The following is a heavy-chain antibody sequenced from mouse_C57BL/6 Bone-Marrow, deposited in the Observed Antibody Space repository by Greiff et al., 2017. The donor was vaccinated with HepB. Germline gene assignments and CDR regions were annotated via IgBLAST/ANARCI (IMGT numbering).Heavy chain of an antibody. CDR3: AREGLLGFITTVVATD. CDR2: INPNNGGT. J-gene: IGHJ2*01. D-gene: IGHD1-1*01. CDR1: GYTFTDYN. Sequence: EVKLVESGPELVKPGASVKMSCKASGYTFTDYNMHWVKQSHGKSLEWIGYINPNNGGTSYNQKFKGKATLTVNKSSSTAYMELRSLTSEDSAVYYCAREGLLGFITTVVATDWGQGTTLTVSS. V-gene: IGHV1-22*01.